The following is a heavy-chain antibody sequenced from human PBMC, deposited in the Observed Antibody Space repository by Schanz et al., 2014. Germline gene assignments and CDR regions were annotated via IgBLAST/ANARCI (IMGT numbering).Heavy chain of an antibody. D-gene: IGHD3-16*01. J-gene: IGHJ5*01. CDR3: AKDLYNYGICDS. CDR2: MSGSGSTA. Sequence: EVPLLESGGGLVQPGGSLRLSCVASGFTFFGSFAMSWVRQAPGKGLEWVSGMSGSGSTADYADSVKGRFTISRDNSRKTLYLQMNSLRADDTAVYYCAKDLYNYGICDSWGQGTLVTVSS. V-gene: IGHV3-23*01. CDR1: GFTFFGSFA.